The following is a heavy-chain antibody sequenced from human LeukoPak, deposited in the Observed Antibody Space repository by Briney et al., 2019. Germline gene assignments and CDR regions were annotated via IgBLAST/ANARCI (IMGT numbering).Heavy chain of an antibody. D-gene: IGHD3-16*01. CDR2: IYSGGST. V-gene: IGHV3-66*02. CDR1: GFTVSSNY. J-gene: IGHJ3*02. CDR3: ARDYLPKGLDI. Sequence: GGSLRLSCAASGFTVSSNYMSWVRQAPGKGLEWVSVIYSGGSTYYADSVKGRFTIPRDNSKNTLYLQMNSLRAEDTAVYYCARDYLPKGLDIWGQGTMVTVSS.